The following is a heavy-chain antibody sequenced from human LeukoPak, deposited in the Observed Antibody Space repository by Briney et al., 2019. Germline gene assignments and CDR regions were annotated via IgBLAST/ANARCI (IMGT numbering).Heavy chain of an antibody. CDR1: GFTFSSFG. J-gene: IGHJ4*02. Sequence: GGSLRLSCAASGFTFSSFGMHWVRQAPGQGLEWVAFILYDGTNKYYADSVKGRFTISRDNSKNTLYLQMNSLRAEDTAVYYCAKDRLRGGLPDYWGQGTLVTVSS. CDR2: ILYDGTNK. D-gene: IGHD4-23*01. CDR3: AKDRLRGGLPDY. V-gene: IGHV3-30*02.